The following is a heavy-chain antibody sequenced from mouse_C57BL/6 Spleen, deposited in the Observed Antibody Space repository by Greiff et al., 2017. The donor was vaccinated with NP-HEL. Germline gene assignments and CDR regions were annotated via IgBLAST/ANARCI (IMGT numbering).Heavy chain of an antibody. J-gene: IGHJ4*01. CDR1: GFTFSDYG. Sequence: EVKVVESGGGLVKPGGSLKLSCAASGFTFSDYGMHWVRQAPEKGLEWVAYISSGSSTIYYADTVKGRFTISRDNAKNTLFLQMTSLRSEDTAMYYCARSYGSDAMDYWGQGTSVTVSS. CDR2: ISSGSSTI. CDR3: ARSYGSDAMDY. D-gene: IGHD1-1*01. V-gene: IGHV5-17*01.